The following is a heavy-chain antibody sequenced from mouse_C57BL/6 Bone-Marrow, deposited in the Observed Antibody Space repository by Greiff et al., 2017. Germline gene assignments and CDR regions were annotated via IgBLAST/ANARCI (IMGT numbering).Heavy chain of an antibody. D-gene: IGHD1-1*01. CDR2: IYPRSGNT. Sequence: VKLMESGAELARPGASVKLSCKASGYTFTSYGLSWVKQRTGQGLEWIGEIYPRSGNTYYNEKFKGKATLTADKSSSTAYMELRSLTSEDSAVYFCARRGVVAYYFDYWGQGTTLTVSS. CDR3: ARRGVVAYYFDY. J-gene: IGHJ2*01. CDR1: GYTFTSYG. V-gene: IGHV1-81*01.